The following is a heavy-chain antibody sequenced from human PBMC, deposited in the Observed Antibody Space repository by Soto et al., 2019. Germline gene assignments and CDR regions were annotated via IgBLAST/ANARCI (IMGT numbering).Heavy chain of an antibody. CDR1: GGTFSSYA. J-gene: IGHJ4*02. Sequence: ASVKVSCKASGGTFSSYAISWVRQAPGQGLEWMGGIIPIFGTANYAQKFQGRVTITADESTSTAYMELSSLRSEDTAVYYCARDVGRGYSCGWAFDYWGQGTLVTVSS. CDR2: IIPIFGTA. CDR3: ARDVGRGYSCGWAFDY. D-gene: IGHD5-18*01. V-gene: IGHV1-69*13.